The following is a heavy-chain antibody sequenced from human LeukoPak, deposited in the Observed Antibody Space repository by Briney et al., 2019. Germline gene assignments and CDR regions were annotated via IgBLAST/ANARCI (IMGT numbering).Heavy chain of an antibody. V-gene: IGHV3-21*01. D-gene: IGHD2-2*01. CDR3: ARAQDIVVVPAAMLFDY. Sequence: GGSLRLACAASGFTFSSYSMNWVRQAPGKGLEWVSSISSSSSYIYYADSVKGRFTISRDNAKNSLYLQMNSLRAEDTAVYYCARAQDIVVVPAAMLFDYWGQGTLVTVSS. J-gene: IGHJ4*02. CDR2: ISSSSSYI. CDR1: GFTFSSYS.